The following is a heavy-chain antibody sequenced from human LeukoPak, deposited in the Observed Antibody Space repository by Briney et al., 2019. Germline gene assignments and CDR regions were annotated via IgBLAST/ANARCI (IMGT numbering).Heavy chain of an antibody. CDR3: AKYSFYGSGSYYNDFDY. J-gene: IGHJ4*02. V-gene: IGHV3-23*01. CDR1: GFTFSTYA. D-gene: IGHD3-10*01. CDR2: ISNSGGAT. Sequence: PGGSLRLSCAASGFTFSTYAMSWVRQAPGKGLAWVSSISNSGGATYYADSVRGRITISRDNSKNTLYLQMNSLRAEDTAVYYCAKYSFYGSGSYYNDFDYWGQGTLVTVSS.